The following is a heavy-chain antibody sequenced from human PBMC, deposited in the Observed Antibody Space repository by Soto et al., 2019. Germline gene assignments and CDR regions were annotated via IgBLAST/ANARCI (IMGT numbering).Heavy chain of an antibody. CDR1: GGSISSSNW. D-gene: IGHD2-15*01. CDR2: IYHSGST. Sequence: SETLSLTCAVSGGSISSSNWWSWVRQPPGKGLEWIGEIYHSGSTNYNPSLKSRVTISVDKSKNQFSLKLSSVTAADAAVYYCARVREVAYGMDVWGQGTTVTVYS. V-gene: IGHV4-4*02. J-gene: IGHJ6*02. CDR3: ARVREVAYGMDV.